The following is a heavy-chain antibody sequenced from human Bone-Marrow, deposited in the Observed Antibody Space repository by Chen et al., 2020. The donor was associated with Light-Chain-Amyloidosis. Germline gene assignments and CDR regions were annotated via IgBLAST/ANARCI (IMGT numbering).Heavy chain of an antibody. CDR3: AKARLYSGSYWGIVDY. D-gene: IGHD1-26*01. J-gene: IGHJ4*02. CDR1: GFHFRCYG. V-gene: IGHV3-30*18. CDR2: ISYDANRD. Sequence: QVQLVGSGGGVGQPGRSLEPSCCSSGFHFRCYGLFWVRQAPGQGLEWVALISYDANRDFYADSVKGRFTVSRDNSKNTLYLQMNSLRIEDTAVYYCAKARLYSGSYWGIVDYWGQGTLVTVSS.